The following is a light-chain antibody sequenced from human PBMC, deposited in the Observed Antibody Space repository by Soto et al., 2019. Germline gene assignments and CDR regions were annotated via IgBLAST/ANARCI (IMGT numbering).Light chain of an antibody. CDR3: QQRSNWPGT. CDR1: QSVSSY. Sequence: IVLTQSPATLSLSPGERATLSCRASQSVSSYLAWYQQKPGQAPRLLIYDASNRATGIPARFSGSGSGTDFTLTISSLEPEEFAVYYCQQRSNWPGTVGQGTKLEIK. CDR2: DAS. J-gene: IGKJ2*01. V-gene: IGKV3-11*01.